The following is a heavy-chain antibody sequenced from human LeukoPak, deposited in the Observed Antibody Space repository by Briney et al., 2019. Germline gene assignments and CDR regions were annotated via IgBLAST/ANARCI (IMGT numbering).Heavy chain of an antibody. J-gene: IGHJ4*02. D-gene: IGHD6-13*01. CDR1: GFTFSSYS. CDR3: ARDPSSSWPNFDY. V-gene: IGHV3-21*01. CDR2: ISSSSRNI. Sequence: SGGSLRLSCAASGFTFSSYSMNWVRQAPGKGLEWVSSISSSSRNIYYADSVKGRFTISRDNAKNSLYLQMNSLRAEDTAVYYCARDPSSSWPNFDYWGQGTLVTVSS.